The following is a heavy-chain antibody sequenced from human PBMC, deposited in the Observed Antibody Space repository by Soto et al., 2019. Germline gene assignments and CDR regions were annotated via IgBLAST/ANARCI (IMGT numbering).Heavy chain of an antibody. CDR2: ISYDGSNK. CDR3: SRLSSWHTCKAIHDY. V-gene: IGHV3-30-3*01. J-gene: IGHJ4*02. D-gene: IGHD6-13*01. Sequence: LRLSCAASGFTFSSYAMHWVRQAPGKGLEWVAVISYDGSNKYYADSVKGRFTISRDNSKNTLYLQMNSLRAEDTAVYYCSRLSSWHTCKAIHDYWGQGTLVTVSS. CDR1: GFTFSSYA.